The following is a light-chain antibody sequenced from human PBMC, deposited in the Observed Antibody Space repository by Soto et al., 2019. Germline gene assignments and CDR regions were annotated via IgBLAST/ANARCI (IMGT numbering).Light chain of an antibody. Sequence: EIVLTQSPGTLSLSPGERATLSCRASQSVSSYLAWYQHKPGQAPRLLIYDAPNRATGIPARFSGSGSGTDFTLTISSLEPEDFAVYYCQQRSNWPWTFGQGTKVDIK. V-gene: IGKV3-11*01. CDR1: QSVSSY. J-gene: IGKJ1*01. CDR2: DAP. CDR3: QQRSNWPWT.